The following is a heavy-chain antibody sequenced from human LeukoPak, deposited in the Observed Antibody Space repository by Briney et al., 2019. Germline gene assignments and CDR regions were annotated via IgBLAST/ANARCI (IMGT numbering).Heavy chain of an antibody. J-gene: IGHJ5*02. CDR1: GGSFSSYY. D-gene: IGHD3-3*01. CDR2: IYYSGST. V-gene: IGHV4-59*01. CDR3: ARAHARITIFGVVPWFDP. Sequence: SETLSLTCAVYGGSFSSYYWSWIRQPPGKGLEWIGYIYYSGSTNYNPSLKSRVTISVDTSKNQFSLKLSSVTAADTAVYYCARAHARITIFGVVPWFDPWGQGTLVTVSS.